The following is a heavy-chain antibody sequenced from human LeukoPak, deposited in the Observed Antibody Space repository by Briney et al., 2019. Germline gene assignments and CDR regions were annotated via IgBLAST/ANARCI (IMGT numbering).Heavy chain of an antibody. V-gene: IGHV3-21*01. J-gene: IGHJ4*02. Sequence: GGSLRLSCAASGFTFSSYSMNWVRQAPGKGLEWVSSISGSSSYISYADSLKGRFTIPRDNAKNSLYLQMNSLRAEDTAVYYCARDLDYWGQGTLVTVSS. CDR1: GFTFSSYS. CDR2: ISGSSSYI. CDR3: ARDLDY.